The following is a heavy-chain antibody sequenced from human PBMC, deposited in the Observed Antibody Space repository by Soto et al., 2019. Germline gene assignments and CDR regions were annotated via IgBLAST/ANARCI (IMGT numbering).Heavy chain of an antibody. D-gene: IGHD3-10*01. CDR3: AKALGRDFSDFDP. J-gene: IGHJ5*02. V-gene: IGHV3-33*06. CDR2: IWYDGSNK. Sequence: LRLSCAASGFTFSSYGMHWVRQAPGKGLEWVAVIWYDGSNKYYADSVKGRFTISRDNSKNTLYLQMNSLRAEDTAVYYCAKALGRDFSDFDPWGQGTQVTVSS. CDR1: GFTFSSYG.